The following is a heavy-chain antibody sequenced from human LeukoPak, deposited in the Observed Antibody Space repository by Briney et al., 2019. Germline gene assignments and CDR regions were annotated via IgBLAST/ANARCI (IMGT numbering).Heavy chain of an antibody. CDR3: AREGYYDSSGHAFDI. CDR1: GFTFSSYS. Sequence: GGSLRPSCAASGFTFSSYSMNWVRQAPGKGLEWVSSISSSSSYIYYADSVKGRFTISRDNSKNTLYLQMNSLRAEDTAVYYCAREGYYDSSGHAFDIWGQGTMVTVSS. D-gene: IGHD3-22*01. V-gene: IGHV3-21*01. CDR2: ISSSSSYI. J-gene: IGHJ3*02.